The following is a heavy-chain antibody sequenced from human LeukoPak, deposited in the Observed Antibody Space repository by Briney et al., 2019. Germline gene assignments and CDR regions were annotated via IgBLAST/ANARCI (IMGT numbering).Heavy chain of an antibody. CDR3: AGDRGQLVILFFFDD. CDR2: IKQDGSEK. V-gene: IGHV3-7*01. CDR1: RFTFSSYW. Sequence: PGGSLRLSCAASRFTFSSYWMSWVRQAPGKGLEWVANIKQDGSEKYYVDSVKGRFTISRDNAKNSLYLQMNSLRDEYTAVYYCAGDRGQLVILFFFDDWGQGILVTVSS. D-gene: IGHD3-9*01. J-gene: IGHJ4*03.